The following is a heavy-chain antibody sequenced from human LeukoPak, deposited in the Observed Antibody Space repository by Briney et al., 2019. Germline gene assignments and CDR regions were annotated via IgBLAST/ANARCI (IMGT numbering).Heavy chain of an antibody. V-gene: IGHV3-23*01. CDR1: GFTFSSNA. CDR2: ITGSGGST. D-gene: IGHD4-17*01. Sequence: PGGFLRLSCAASGFTFSSNAMSWVRQAPRKGLEWVSTITGSGGSTYYADSVKGRFTISRDNSKNTLYLQMNSLRAEDTAVYYCAKCLYGVDYWGQGTLVTVSS. CDR3: AKCLYGVDY. J-gene: IGHJ4*02.